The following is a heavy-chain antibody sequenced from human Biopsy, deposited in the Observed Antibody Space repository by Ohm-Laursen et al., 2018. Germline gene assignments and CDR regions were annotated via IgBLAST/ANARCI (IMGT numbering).Heavy chain of an antibody. Sequence: GTLSLTCTVSCGSIISYYWTWIRQTPGKGLEWIGHVYNGGITHYNPSLKSRVTISKDTSKNQFSLQLSSVTAADTAVYYCARTPRDSFWSGSYKRGLWFDPWGQGTLVTVSS. CDR3: ARTPRDSFWSGSYKRGLWFDP. CDR1: CGSIISYY. D-gene: IGHD3-3*01. CDR2: VYNGGIT. J-gene: IGHJ5*02. V-gene: IGHV4-59*01.